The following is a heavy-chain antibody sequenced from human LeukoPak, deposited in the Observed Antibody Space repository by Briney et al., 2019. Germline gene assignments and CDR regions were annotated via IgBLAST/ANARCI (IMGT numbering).Heavy chain of an antibody. D-gene: IGHD3-22*01. CDR3: AKNYYDSSGYWAFDY. J-gene: IGHJ4*02. CDR1: GFTFSSYS. Sequence: GGSLRLSCAASGFTFSSYSMNWVRQAPGKGLEWVAVISYDGSNKYYADSVKGRFTISRDNSKNTLYLQMNSLRAEDTAVYYCAKNYYDSSGYWAFDYWGQGTLVTVSS. CDR2: ISYDGSNK. V-gene: IGHV3-30*18.